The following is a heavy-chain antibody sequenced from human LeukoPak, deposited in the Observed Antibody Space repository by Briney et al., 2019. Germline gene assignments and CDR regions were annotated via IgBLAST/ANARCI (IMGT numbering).Heavy chain of an antibody. J-gene: IGHJ4*02. CDR2: ISGSGGSP. Sequence: PGGSLRLSCASSGFSFSSYAMNWVRQAPGKGLEWVSAISGSGGSPSYAVSVKARFTISRDNSKNTLFLQMNSLRAEDTAVYYYAKDAERVAVTGHLDYWGQGTLVTVSS. V-gene: IGHV3-23*01. D-gene: IGHD6-19*01. CDR1: GFSFSSYA. CDR3: AKDAERVAVTGHLDY.